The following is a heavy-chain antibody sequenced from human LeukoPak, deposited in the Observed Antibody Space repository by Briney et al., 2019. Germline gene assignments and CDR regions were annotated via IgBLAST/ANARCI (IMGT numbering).Heavy chain of an antibody. CDR1: GYTFTSYG. Sequence: ASVKVSCKASGYTFTSYGISWVRQAPGQGLEWMGWISAYHGKTNYAQKLQGRVTMTTDTSTSTAYMELRSLRSDDTAVYYCAREGGLGYCSSTSCAASDAFDIWGQGTMATVSS. CDR2: ISAYHGKT. CDR3: AREGGLGYCSSTSCAASDAFDI. D-gene: IGHD2-2*01. J-gene: IGHJ3*02. V-gene: IGHV1-18*01.